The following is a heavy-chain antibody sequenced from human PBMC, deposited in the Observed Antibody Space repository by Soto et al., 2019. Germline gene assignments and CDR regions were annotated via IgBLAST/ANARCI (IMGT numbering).Heavy chain of an antibody. D-gene: IGHD2-15*01. J-gene: IGHJ3*02. CDR1: GYTFTGYY. V-gene: IGHV1-2*04. Sequence: ASVKVSCKASGYTFTGYYMHWVRQAPGQGLEWMGWINPNSGGTNYAQKFQGWVTMTRDTSISTAYMELSWLRSDDTAVYYCARYLRECSGGSCYDGFDIWGQGTMVTVSS. CDR2: INPNSGGT. CDR3: ARYLRECSGGSCYDGFDI.